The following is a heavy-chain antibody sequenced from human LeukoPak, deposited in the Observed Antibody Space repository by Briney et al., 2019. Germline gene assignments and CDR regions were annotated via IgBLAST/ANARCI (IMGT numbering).Heavy chain of an antibody. Sequence: GGSLRLSCVASGFTASTNYMSWVRQAPGKGLEWVSAISGSGGSTYYADSVKGRFTISRDNSKNTLYLQMNSLRAEDTAVYYCAKGDIAAAGNYFDYWGQGTLVTVSS. CDR3: AKGDIAAAGNYFDY. V-gene: IGHV3-23*01. J-gene: IGHJ4*02. CDR2: ISGSGGST. D-gene: IGHD6-13*01. CDR1: GFTASTNY.